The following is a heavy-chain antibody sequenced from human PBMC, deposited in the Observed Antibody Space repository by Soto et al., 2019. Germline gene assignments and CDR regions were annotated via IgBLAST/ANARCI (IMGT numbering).Heavy chain of an antibody. CDR1: GYTFTSYA. J-gene: IGHJ4*02. D-gene: IGHD2-8*02. CDR3: ARGDWWLFDY. Sequence: ASVKVSCKASGYTFTSYAIHWVRQAPGQRLEWMGWINAGNGNTKYSQKFLGRVTITRYTSASTAYMELSSLKSEDTAVYYCARGDWWLFDYWGQGTLVTVSS. CDR2: INAGNGNT. V-gene: IGHV1-3*01.